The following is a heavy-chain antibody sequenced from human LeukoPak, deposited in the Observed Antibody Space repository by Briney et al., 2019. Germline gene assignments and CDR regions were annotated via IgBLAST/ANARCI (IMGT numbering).Heavy chain of an antibody. J-gene: IGHJ2*01. CDR1: GFTFSDYY. D-gene: IGHD1-7*01. V-gene: IGHV3-11*01. CDR3: ARDSRAELELGHYRYFDL. Sequence: GGSLRLSCAASGFTFSDYYMSWIRQAPGKGLEWVAYISSSGSTIYYADSVKGRFTISRDNAKNSLYLQMNSLRAEGTAVYYCARDSRAELELGHYRYFDLWGRGHVVTVSS. CDR2: ISSSGSTI.